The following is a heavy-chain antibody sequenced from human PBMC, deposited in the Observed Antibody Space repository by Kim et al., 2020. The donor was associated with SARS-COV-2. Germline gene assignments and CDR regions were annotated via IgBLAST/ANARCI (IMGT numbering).Heavy chain of an antibody. D-gene: IGHD3-10*01. CDR3: ARAVLLWFGEPHPLGWY. CDR1: GYTFTSYA. J-gene: IGHJ4*02. V-gene: IGHV1-3*01. CDR2: INAGNGNT. Sequence: ASVKVSCKASGYTFTSYAMHWVRQAPGQRLEWMGWINAGNGNTKYSQKFQGRVTITRDTSASTAYMELSSLRSEDTAVYYCARAVLLWFGEPHPLGWYWGQGTLVTVSS.